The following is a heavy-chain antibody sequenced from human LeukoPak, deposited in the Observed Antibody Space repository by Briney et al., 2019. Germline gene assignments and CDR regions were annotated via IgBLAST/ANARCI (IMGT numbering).Heavy chain of an antibody. D-gene: IGHD2-2*01. Sequence: SETLSLTCSVSGGSVSSDSFYWSWVRQPPGRGLEWIGYIYYSGRTFYNPSLKSRVTISVDTSKNQFSLKLSSVTAADTAVYYCARETAMISTWSALDYWGQGILVTVSS. J-gene: IGHJ4*02. CDR3: ARETAMISTWSALDY. CDR2: IYYSGRT. V-gene: IGHV4-61*01. CDR1: GGSVSSDSFY.